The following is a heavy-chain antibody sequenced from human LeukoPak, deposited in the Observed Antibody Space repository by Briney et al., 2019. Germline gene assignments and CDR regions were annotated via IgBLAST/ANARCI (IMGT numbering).Heavy chain of an antibody. CDR3: AAGAGITRY. V-gene: IGHV3-9*01. D-gene: IGHD3-10*01. J-gene: IGHJ4*02. CDR1: GLTFYDYA. Sequence: GGSLRLSCAASGLTFYDYATHWVRQAPGKGLEWVSGITWNSGSIAYADSVKGRFTISRDNAKNSLYLQVNSLRSEDTALYYCAAGAGITRYWGQGTLVTVSS. CDR2: ITWNSGSI.